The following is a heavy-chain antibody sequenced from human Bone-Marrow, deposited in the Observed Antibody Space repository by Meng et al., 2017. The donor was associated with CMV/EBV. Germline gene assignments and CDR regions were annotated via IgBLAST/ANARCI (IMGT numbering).Heavy chain of an antibody. V-gene: IGHV1-2*02. J-gene: IGHJ6*02. CDR3: ARAQPYDFWSGSV. CDR2: INPSSGGT. D-gene: IGHD3-3*01. CDR1: GYTFTGYY. Sequence: ASVKVSCKASGYTFTGYYMHWVRQAPGQGPEWMGWINPSSGGTKNAQKFQGRVTMTRDTSISTAYMELSRLRSDDTALYFCARAQPYDFWSGSVWGQGTTVTVSS.